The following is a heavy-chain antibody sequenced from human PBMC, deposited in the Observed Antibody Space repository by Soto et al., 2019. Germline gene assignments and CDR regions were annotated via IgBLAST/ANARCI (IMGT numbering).Heavy chain of an antibody. D-gene: IGHD3-3*01. V-gene: IGHV1-18*04. J-gene: IGHJ6*02. CDR2: ISAYNGNT. Sequence: QVQLVQSGAEVKKPGASVKVSCKASGYICRSYGISWVRQAPGQGLEWMGWISAYNGNTNYAQTLQGIVTMTIDASTSTAYMGLRSLRSDDTAVYYCARWGYDYWSGTGRYYYGMDVWGQGTTVTVSS. CDR1: GYICRSYG. CDR3: ARWGYDYWSGTGRYYYGMDV.